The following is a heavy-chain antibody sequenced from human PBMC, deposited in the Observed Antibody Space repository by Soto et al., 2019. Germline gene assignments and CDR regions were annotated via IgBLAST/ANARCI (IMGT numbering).Heavy chain of an antibody. CDR3: AVLWFGEPARFDY. Sequence: PGGALRLSCAASGFTVSSNYMSWVRQAPGNGLDWVSVMYSGVSTYXXDSVKGRXXISRDNSKNTLYLQMXLRRAEYTALXYCAVLWFGEPARFDYWGQGTLVTVSS. CDR1: GFTVSSNY. CDR2: MYSGVST. J-gene: IGHJ4*02. D-gene: IGHD3-10*01. V-gene: IGHV3-66*01.